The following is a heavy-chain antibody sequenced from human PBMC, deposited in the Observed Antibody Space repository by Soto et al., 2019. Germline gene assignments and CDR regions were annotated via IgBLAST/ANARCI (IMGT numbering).Heavy chain of an antibody. CDR1: GFSLSNAKMG. D-gene: IGHD6-19*01. CDR3: ARRRSGWCLFDA. V-gene: IGHV2-26*01. Sequence: QVTLKESGPVLVRPTETLTLTCTVSGFSLSNAKMGVSWIRQPPGKALEWLAHIFSNDDNSYNTSLQNSLTISEDTSKSQVVLTMTNTYPADTATYYCARRRSGWCLFDAWGQGTLVTVSS. J-gene: IGHJ5*02. CDR2: IFSNDDN.